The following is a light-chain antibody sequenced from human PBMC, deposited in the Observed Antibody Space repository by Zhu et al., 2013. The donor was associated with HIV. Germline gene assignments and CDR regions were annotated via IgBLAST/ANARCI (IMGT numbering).Light chain of an antibody. CDR1: QTVSSN. CDR2: VAS. J-gene: IGKJ3*01. Sequence: EIVMTQSPATLSLSPGERATLSCRASQTVSSNLAWYQQKPGQAPRLLIYVASNRATGIPARFSGSGSGTEFTLTISGLRSEDFATYYCQHVNENSAFGPGTKVDI. CDR3: QHVNENSA. V-gene: IGKV3-15*01.